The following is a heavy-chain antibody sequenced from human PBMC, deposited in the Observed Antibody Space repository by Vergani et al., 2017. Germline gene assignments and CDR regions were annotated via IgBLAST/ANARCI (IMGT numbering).Heavy chain of an antibody. CDR2: IYYSGST. CDR3: ARVGVRGVPFDY. CDR1: GGSIRSTFYY. J-gene: IGHJ4*02. V-gene: IGHV4-39*01. Sequence: QLQLQESDPGLVKPSETLSLTCTVSGGSIRSTFYYWGWIRQPPGKGLEWIGTIYYSGSTYYNPSLKSRVTISVDTSKNQFSLKLSSVTAADTAVYYCARVGVRGVPFDYWGQGTLVTVSS. D-gene: IGHD3-10*01.